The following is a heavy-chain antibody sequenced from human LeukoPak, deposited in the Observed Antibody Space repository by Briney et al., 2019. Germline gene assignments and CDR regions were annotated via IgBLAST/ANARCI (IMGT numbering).Heavy chain of an antibody. J-gene: IGHJ4*02. CDR3: ARAPDYFDY. V-gene: IGHV4-34*01. Sequence: SETLSLTCAVYGGSFSGYYWSWIRQPPGKGLEWIGEINHSGSTNYNPSLKSRVTISVDTSKNQFSLMLSSVTAADTAVYYCARAPDYFDYWGRGTLVTVSS. CDR2: INHSGST. CDR1: GGSFSGYY.